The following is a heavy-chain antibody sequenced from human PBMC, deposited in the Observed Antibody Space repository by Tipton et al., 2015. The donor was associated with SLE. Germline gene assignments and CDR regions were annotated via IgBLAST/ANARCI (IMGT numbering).Heavy chain of an antibody. CDR3: ARGPPITIFGVVINDALDI. V-gene: IGHV1-2*06. Sequence: QLVQSGAEVKKPGASVKVSCKASGYTFTGYYMHWVRQAPGQGLEWMGRINPNSGGKKYAQKFQGRVTMTRDTSISTGYMELSDLRSDDTAVYYCARGPPITIFGVVINDALDIWGQGTMVTVSS. D-gene: IGHD3-3*01. J-gene: IGHJ3*02. CDR1: GYTFTGYY. CDR2: INPNSGGK.